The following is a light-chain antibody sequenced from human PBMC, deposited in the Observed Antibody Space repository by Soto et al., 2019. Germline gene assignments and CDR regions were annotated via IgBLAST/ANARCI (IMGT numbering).Light chain of an antibody. CDR1: QSVSSSF. CDR3: QQYGSSTPVT. V-gene: IGKV3-20*01. Sequence: EIVLTQSPGTLSLSPGERATLSCRASQSVSSSFLAWYQQKPGQAPRLLIYGASTRATDIPDRFSGSGSGTDFTLTISRLEPEDFVVYCCQQYGSSTPVTFGQGTRLEIK. J-gene: IGKJ5*01. CDR2: GAS.